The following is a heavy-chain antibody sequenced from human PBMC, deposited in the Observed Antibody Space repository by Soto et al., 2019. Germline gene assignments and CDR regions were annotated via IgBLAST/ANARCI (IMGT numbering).Heavy chain of an antibody. CDR2: ISSSSSTI. D-gene: IGHD2-2*01. CDR3: ARAGDIVVVPAVPLYYYYGMDV. Sequence: VQLVESGGGLVQPGGSLRLSCAASGFTFSSYSMNWVRQAPGKGLEWVSYISSSSSTIYYADSVKGRFTISRDNAKNSLYLQMNSLRDEDTAVYYCARAGDIVVVPAVPLYYYYGMDVWGQGTTVTVSS. J-gene: IGHJ6*02. CDR1: GFTFSSYS. V-gene: IGHV3-48*02.